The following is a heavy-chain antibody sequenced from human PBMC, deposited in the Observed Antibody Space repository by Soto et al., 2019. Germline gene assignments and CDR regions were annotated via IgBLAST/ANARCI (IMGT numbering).Heavy chain of an antibody. Sequence: SVKVSCKASGGTFSSYTISWVRQAPGQGLEWMGRIIPILGIANYAQKFQGRVTITADKSTSTAYMELSSLRSEDTAVYYCAIHLNYDFWSGYLPYYYYYYYMDVWGKGTTVTVSS. J-gene: IGHJ6*03. D-gene: IGHD3-3*01. CDR1: GGTFSSYT. CDR3: AIHLNYDFWSGYLPYYYYYYYMDV. CDR2: IIPILGIA. V-gene: IGHV1-69*02.